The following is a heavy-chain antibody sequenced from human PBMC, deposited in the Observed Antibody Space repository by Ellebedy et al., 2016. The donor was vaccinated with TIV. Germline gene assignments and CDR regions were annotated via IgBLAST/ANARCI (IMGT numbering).Heavy chain of an antibody. V-gene: IGHV4-39*01. CDR2: SYWSGNN. J-gene: IGHJ4*02. CDR1: GGSVKGDIYY. CDR3: VGAARQQLALDS. D-gene: IGHD6-13*01. Sequence: MPSETLSLTCPVSGGSVKGDIYYWGWVRQPPGKGLEWIGSSYWSGNNYYNPSLESRLSISVDTSKNLFSLQLSSVTAADTAVYYCVGAARQQLALDSWGQGTLVTVSS.